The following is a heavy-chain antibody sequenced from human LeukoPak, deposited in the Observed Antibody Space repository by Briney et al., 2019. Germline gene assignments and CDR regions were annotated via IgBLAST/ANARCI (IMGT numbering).Heavy chain of an antibody. J-gene: IGHJ4*02. CDR2: IRSDGSNK. Sequence: GGSLRLSCAASGFTFSSYAMSWVRQAPGKGLEWVAFIRSDGSNKYYADSVKGRFTISRDNSKNTLYLQLNSLRAEDTAVYYCANLPLVRGVILAVVYWGQGTLVTVSS. CDR1: GFTFSSYA. CDR3: ANLPLVRGVILAVVY. V-gene: IGHV3-30*02. D-gene: IGHD3-10*01.